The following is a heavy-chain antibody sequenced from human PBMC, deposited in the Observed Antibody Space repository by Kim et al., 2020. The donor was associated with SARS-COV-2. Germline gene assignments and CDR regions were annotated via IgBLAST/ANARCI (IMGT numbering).Heavy chain of an antibody. J-gene: IGHJ6*03. CDR3: AKDSSNLRHYMDV. Sequence: SNASLKQRVTISVDTSKNPLSLKLTPVTAADTAVYYCAKDSSNLRHYMDVWGKGTTVTVSS. D-gene: IGHD4-17*01. V-gene: IGHV4-59*01.